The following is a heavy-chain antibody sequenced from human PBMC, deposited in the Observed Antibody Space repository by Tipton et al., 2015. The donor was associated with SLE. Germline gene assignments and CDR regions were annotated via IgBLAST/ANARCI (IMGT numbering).Heavy chain of an antibody. CDR2: IYYSGST. V-gene: IGHV4-31*03. Sequence: TLSLTCTVSGGSISSSSYYWGWIRQHPGKGLEWIGYIYYSGSTYYNPSLKSRVTISVDTSKNQFSLKLSSVTAADTAVYYCATMVNYYDSRPDNWFDPWGQGTLVTVSS. CDR3: ATMVNYYDSRPDNWFDP. J-gene: IGHJ5*02. CDR1: GGSISSSSYY. D-gene: IGHD3-22*01.